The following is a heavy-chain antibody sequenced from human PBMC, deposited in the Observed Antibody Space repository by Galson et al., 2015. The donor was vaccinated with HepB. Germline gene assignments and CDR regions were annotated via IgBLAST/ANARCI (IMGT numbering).Heavy chain of an antibody. CDR3: ARIKRALPDY. CDR1: GFSLTTSGMG. J-gene: IGHJ4*02. V-gene: IGHV2-5*02. CDR2: IYWDDDQ. Sequence: VKPTQTLTLTCTFSGFSLTTSGMGVSWIRQPPGKVMEWLALIYWDDDQRFSPSLRSRLTITKNIARSQVVLTMTKVDPTDTATYYCARIKRALPDYWGQGTLVTVSS.